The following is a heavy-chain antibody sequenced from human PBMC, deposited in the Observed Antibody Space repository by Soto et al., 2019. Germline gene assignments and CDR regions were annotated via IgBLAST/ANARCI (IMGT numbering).Heavy chain of an antibody. CDR1: GFTFSGYA. CDR2: ISSCGDTT. D-gene: IGHD7-27*01. J-gene: IGHJ4*02. Sequence: EVQMLQTGGGLVQPGGSLRLSCAASGFTFSGYAMSWVRQAPGRGLEWVSAISSCGDTTYYADSVKGRVTISRDNSKNMLYLRMNSVGAEDTAVYYCGKDFRGKELGRDYWGQGALVTVSS. CDR3: GKDFRGKELGRDY. V-gene: IGHV3-23*01.